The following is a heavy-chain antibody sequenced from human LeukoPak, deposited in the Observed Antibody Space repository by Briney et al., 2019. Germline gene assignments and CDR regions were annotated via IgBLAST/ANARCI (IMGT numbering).Heavy chain of an antibody. CDR3: ARDGWLRLGDDAFDI. CDR1: GYPFTDYF. V-gene: IGHV1-2*06. Sequence: ASVKVSCKASGYPFTDYFIHWVRQAPGQGLEWMGRITPNSGGTNYAQKFQGRVTMTRDTSISTAYMELRSLRSDDTAVYYCARDGWLRLGDDAFDIWGQGTMVTVSS. CDR2: ITPNSGGT. D-gene: IGHD5-12*01. J-gene: IGHJ3*02.